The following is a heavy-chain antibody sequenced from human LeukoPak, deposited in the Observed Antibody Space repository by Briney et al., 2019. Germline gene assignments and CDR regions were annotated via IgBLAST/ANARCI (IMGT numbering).Heavy chain of an antibody. J-gene: IGHJ4*02. D-gene: IGHD6-19*01. CDR1: GFTVSSNY. CDR2: IYSGGST. V-gene: IGHV3-53*05. CDR3: AKGSSAWNEVFHFDY. Sequence: PGGSLRLSCAASGFTVSSNYMSWVRQAPGKGLEWVSVIYSGGSTYYADSVKGRFTISRDNSKNTLYLQMNSLRAEDMALYYCAKGSSAWNEVFHFDYWGQGTLVTVSS.